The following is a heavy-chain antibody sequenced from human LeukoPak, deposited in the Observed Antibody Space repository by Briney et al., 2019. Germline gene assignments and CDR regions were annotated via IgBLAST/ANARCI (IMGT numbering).Heavy chain of an antibody. D-gene: IGHD1-14*01. Sequence: GGSLRLSCAASGFTFSSYGMHWVRQAPGKGLEWVAVISYDGSNKYYADSVKGRFTISRDNSKNTLYLQMNSLRAEDTAVYYCAKAPDVDPEYFQHWGQGTLVTVSS. J-gene: IGHJ1*01. CDR1: GFTFSSYG. V-gene: IGHV3-30*18. CDR3: AKAPDVDPEYFQH. CDR2: ISYDGSNK.